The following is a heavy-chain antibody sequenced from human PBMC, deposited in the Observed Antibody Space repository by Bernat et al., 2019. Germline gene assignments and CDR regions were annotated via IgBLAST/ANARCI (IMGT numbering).Heavy chain of an antibody. V-gene: IGHV3-21*01. J-gene: IGHJ4*02. Sequence: VQLVESGGGVVQPGRSLRLSCAASGFTFSSYGMNWVRQAPGKGLEWVSSISSSSSYIYYADSVKGRFTISRDNAKNSLYLQMNSLRAEDTAVYYCARDFSGWYYFDYWGQGTLVTVSS. CDR2: ISSSSSYI. CDR3: ARDFSGWYYFDY. CDR1: GFTFSSYG. D-gene: IGHD6-19*01.